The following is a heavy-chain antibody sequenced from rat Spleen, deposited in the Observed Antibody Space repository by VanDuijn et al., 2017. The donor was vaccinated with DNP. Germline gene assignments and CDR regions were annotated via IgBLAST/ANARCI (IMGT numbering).Heavy chain of an antibody. V-gene: IGHV5-17*01. Sequence: EVQLVESGGGLVQPGRSLKLSCVVSGFTFSDSAMAWVRQAPKKGLEWVATIIYDGTSTYYRGSVKGRFTISRDNAKSTLYLQMDSLRSEDTATYSCVRINYGGYYYVMDAWGQGTSVTVSS. CDR3: VRINYGGYYYVMDA. J-gene: IGHJ4*01. CDR1: GFTFSDSA. D-gene: IGHD1-11*01. CDR2: IIYDGTST.